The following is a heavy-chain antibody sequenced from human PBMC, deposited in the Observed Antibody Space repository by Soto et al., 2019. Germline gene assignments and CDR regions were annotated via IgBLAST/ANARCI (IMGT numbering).Heavy chain of an antibody. CDR1: GFTFSSYA. CDR2: ISGSGGST. Sequence: EVPLLESGGGLVQPGGSLRLSCAASGFTFSSYAMSWVRQAPGKGLEWVSAISGSGGSTYYADSVKGRFTISRDNSMTPLYRQMNSLRAEDAAVYYGSYGYSSGWYVGGDYWGQGTLVTVSS. CDR3: SYGYSSGWYVGGDY. V-gene: IGHV3-23*01. D-gene: IGHD6-19*01. J-gene: IGHJ4*02.